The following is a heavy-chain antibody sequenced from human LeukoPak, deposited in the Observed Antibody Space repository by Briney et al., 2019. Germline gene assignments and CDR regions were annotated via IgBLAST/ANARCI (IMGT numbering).Heavy chain of an antibody. J-gene: IGHJ4*02. CDR3: AREGSTGPLYYFDC. CDR1: GGSFSGSY. Sequence: SETLSPTCAVYGGSFSGSYWSWIRQPPGKGLEWIGEINHSGSTNYNPSLKSRVTISVDTSKNQFSLKLSSVTAADTAVYYCAREGSTGPLYYFDCWGQGTLVIVSS. CDR2: INHSGST. D-gene: IGHD3-9*01. V-gene: IGHV4-34*01.